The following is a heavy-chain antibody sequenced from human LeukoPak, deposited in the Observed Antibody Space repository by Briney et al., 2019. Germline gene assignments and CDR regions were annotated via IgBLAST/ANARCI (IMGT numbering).Heavy chain of an antibody. CDR2: ISSSGSTI. V-gene: IGHV3-48*03. J-gene: IGHJ3*02. CDR3: ARDLGPHRSSPNSGAFDI. D-gene: IGHD6-6*01. Sequence: GGSLRLSCAASGFTFSSYEMNWVRQAPGKGLEWVSYISSSGSTIYYADSVKGRFTISRDNARTSLYLQMDNLRAEDTAVYYCARDLGPHRSSPNSGAFDIWGQGTMVTVSS. CDR1: GFTFSSYE.